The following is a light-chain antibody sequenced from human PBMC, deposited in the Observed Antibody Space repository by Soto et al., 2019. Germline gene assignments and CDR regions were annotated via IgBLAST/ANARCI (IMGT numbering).Light chain of an antibody. CDR3: QQYGNSPPWT. Sequence: EIVLTQSPGTLSLSPGERVTLSCRASQSVSSTYLAWYQQKPGQAPRLLIYGASSRATGIPDRFSGSGSGTDFTLTISRLEPEDFAVYYCQQYGNSPPWTFGQGTEVEV. CDR1: QSVSSTY. J-gene: IGKJ1*01. V-gene: IGKV3-20*01. CDR2: GAS.